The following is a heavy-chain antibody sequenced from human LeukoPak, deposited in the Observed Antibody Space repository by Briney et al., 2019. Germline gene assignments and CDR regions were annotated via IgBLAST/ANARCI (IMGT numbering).Heavy chain of an antibody. Sequence: GASVKVSCKAFRYTFTSYGVSWVRQAPGQGLEWMGWISAYNGNTNYAQKLQGRVTMTTDTSTSTAYMELRSLRSDDTAVYYCARGGDVDTAQDAFDIWGQGTMVTVSS. J-gene: IGHJ3*02. D-gene: IGHD5-18*01. CDR2: ISAYNGNT. V-gene: IGHV1-18*01. CDR3: ARGGDVDTAQDAFDI. CDR1: RYTFTSYG.